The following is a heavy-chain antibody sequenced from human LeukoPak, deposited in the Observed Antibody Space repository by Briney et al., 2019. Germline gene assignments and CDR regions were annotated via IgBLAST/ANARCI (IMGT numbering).Heavy chain of an antibody. CDR1: GXSISSYY. Sequence: PSETLSLTCTVSGXSISSYYWNWIRQPPGKGLEWIGYIYYSGSTNYNPSLKSRDTISVDTSKNQFPQEMKYVSAADTALYYCAKHSFYSGDYFDEWGQGTLVTVSS. CDR2: IYYSGST. D-gene: IGHD3-22*01. CDR3: AKHSFYSGDYFDE. V-gene: IGHV4-59*08. J-gene: IGHJ4*02.